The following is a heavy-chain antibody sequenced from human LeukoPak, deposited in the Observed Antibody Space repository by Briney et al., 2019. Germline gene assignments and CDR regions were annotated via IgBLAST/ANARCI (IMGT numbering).Heavy chain of an antibody. D-gene: IGHD2-15*01. Sequence: PSETLSLTCAVYGGSFSGWWSWIRQPPGKGLEWIGGIHHSGGTKYNPSLRSLDTISVDTSKRQISLKMTSVTAADTAIYYCARHNGWAFDIWGQGTVVTVSS. J-gene: IGHJ3*02. V-gene: IGHV4-34*01. CDR1: GGSFSGW. CDR2: IHHSGGT. CDR3: ARHNGWAFDI.